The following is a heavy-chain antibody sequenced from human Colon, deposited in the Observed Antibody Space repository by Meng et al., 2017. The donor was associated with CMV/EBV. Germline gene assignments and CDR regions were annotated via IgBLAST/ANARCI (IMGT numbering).Heavy chain of an antibody. Sequence: GGSLRLSCEASGFTFSSFWVHWVRQAPGKGLVWVSRINNDGSSTSYADSVKGRFTISRDNAKNTLYLQMKSLRVEDTAMYYCAREGVGMLDAFDVWGHGTMVTVSS. D-gene: IGHD2-8*01. CDR3: AREGVGMLDAFDV. CDR1: GFTFSSFW. J-gene: IGHJ3*01. V-gene: IGHV3-74*01. CDR2: INNDGSST.